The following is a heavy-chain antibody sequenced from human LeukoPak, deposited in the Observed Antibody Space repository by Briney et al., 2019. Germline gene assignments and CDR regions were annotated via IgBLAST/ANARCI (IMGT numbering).Heavy chain of an antibody. CDR1: GGSFSGYY. V-gene: IGHV4-34*01. J-gene: IGHJ3*02. CDR2: INHSGST. D-gene: IGHD3-22*01. CDR3: AREASDSRGYDAFAI. Sequence: SDTLSLTCAVSGGSFSGYYWSWMRQPPGQGLEWLGEINHSGSTNYNPSLKSRVTISVATSKNQSALKLSSVTASDAAAYYCAREASDSRGYDAFAIWGEGTMVTASS.